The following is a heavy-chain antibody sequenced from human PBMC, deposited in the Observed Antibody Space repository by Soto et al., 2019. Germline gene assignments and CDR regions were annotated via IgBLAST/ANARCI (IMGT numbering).Heavy chain of an antibody. J-gene: IGHJ4*02. V-gene: IGHV4-34*01. CDR3: ARVRREFDTSGPVDY. CDR1: GGSFSGYY. Sequence: PSETLSLTCAVYGGSFSGYYWSWIRQPPGKGLEWIGEINHSGSTNYNPSLKSRVTMSVDRSRNQFSLKLNSVTAADTAVYYCARVRREFDTSGPVDYWGQGTLVTVS. D-gene: IGHD3-10*01. CDR2: INHSGST.